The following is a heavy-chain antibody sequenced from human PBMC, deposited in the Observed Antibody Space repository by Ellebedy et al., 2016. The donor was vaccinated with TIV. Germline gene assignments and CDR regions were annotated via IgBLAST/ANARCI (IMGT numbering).Heavy chain of an antibody. V-gene: IGHV3-48*02. CDR1: GFTFSSYS. CDR2: ISSSSRAI. J-gene: IGHJ4*02. Sequence: LSLTCAASGFTFSSYSMNWVRQAPGKGLEWLSYISSSSRAIYYADSVKGRFTISRDNAKNSVFLQMTSLRDEDTAVYYCARTYTSGYYVDYWGQGTLVTVSS. CDR3: ARTYTSGYYVDY. D-gene: IGHD3-22*01.